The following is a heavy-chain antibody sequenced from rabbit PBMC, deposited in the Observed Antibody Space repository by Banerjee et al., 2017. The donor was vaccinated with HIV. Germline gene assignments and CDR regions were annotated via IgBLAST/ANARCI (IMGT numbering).Heavy chain of an antibody. D-gene: IGHD4-1*01. J-gene: IGHJ4*01. V-gene: IGHV1S45*01. CDR1: GFSFNNNYV. Sequence: QEQLEESGGDLVKPEGSLTLTCTASGFSFNNNYVMCWVRQAPGKGLEWIACIYAGSSGSTYYASWAKGPFTISKTSSTTVTLQMTSLTAADTATYFCARDLAGVIGWNFKLWGPGTLVTVS. CDR3: ARDLAGVIGWNFKL. CDR2: IYAGSSGST.